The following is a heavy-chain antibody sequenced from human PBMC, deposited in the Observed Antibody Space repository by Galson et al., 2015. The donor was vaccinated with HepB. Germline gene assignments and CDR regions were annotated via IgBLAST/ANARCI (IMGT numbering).Heavy chain of an antibody. D-gene: IGHD6-19*01. Sequence: SLRLSCAASGFIFSSDAMSWVRQAPGKGLEWVSAIHGGGGDTGYADSVKGRFTISRDNSNNTLFLQMSSLRAEDTAIYYCAKPNRGWYLFDYWGQGTLVTVSS. CDR1: GFIFSSDA. J-gene: IGHJ4*02. CDR3: AKPNRGWYLFDY. CDR2: IHGGGGDT. V-gene: IGHV3-23*01.